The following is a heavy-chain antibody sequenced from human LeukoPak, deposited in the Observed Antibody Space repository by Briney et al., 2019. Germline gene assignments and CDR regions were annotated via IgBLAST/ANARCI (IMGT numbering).Heavy chain of an antibody. D-gene: IGHD3-10*01. CDR2: IYYSGST. Sequence: SETLSLTCTVSGYSISSGYYWGWIRQPPGKGLEWIGYIYYSGSTNYNPSLKSRVTISVDTSKNQFSLKLSSVTAADTAVYYCARHYYGSGSLWFDPWGQGTLVTVSS. CDR3: ARHYYGSGSLWFDP. J-gene: IGHJ5*02. V-gene: IGHV4-61*01. CDR1: GYSISSGYY.